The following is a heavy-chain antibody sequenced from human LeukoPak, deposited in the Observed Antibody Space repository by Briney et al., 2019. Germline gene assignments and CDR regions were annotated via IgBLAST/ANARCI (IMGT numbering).Heavy chain of an antibody. J-gene: IGHJ6*03. V-gene: IGHV3-21*01. D-gene: IGHD3-16*02. CDR1: GFTFSTYS. CDR2: ISSGSSSI. CDR3: ARVLSSNSHNFFYYYMDV. Sequence: PGGSLRLSCAASGFTFSTYSMNWVRQAPGRGLEWVSSISSGSSSIYYADSVEGRFTISRDNSKNSLYLQMNSLRAEDTAIYYCARVLSSNSHNFFYYYMDVWGKGTTVSVSS.